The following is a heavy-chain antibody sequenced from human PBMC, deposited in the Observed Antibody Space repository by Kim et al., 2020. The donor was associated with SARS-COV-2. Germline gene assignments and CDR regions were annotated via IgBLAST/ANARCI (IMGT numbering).Heavy chain of an antibody. V-gene: IGHV1-3*01. CDR3: ARNEDY. CDR1: GYTFTSYA. Sequence: ASVKVSCKASGYTFTSYAFHWVRQAPGQRLEWMGWIDADNGNTKYSQKFQGRLTLTRDTSARTAYMELSSLRSEDTAVYYCARNEDYWGQGTLVTVSS. CDR2: IDADNGNT. J-gene: IGHJ4*02.